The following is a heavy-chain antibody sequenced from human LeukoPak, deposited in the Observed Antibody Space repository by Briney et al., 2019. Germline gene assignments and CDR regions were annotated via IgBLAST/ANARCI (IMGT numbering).Heavy chain of an antibody. CDR2: IYYSGST. J-gene: IGHJ3*02. CDR1: GGSISSSSYY. CDR3: ARIGIRDSSSPGGQGDAFDI. V-gene: IGHV4-39*07. Sequence: PSETLSLTCTVSGGSISSSSYYWGWIRQPPGKGLEWIGSIYYSGSTYYNPSLKSRVTISVDTSKNQFSLKLSSVTAADTAVYYCARIGIRDSSSPGGQGDAFDIWGQGTMVTVSS. D-gene: IGHD6-13*01.